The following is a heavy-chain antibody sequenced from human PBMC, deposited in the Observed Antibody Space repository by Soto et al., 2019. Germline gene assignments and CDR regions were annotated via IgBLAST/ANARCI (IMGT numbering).Heavy chain of an antibody. V-gene: IGHV4-30-4*01. D-gene: IGHD3-3*01. Sequence: QVQLQESGPGLVKPSQTLSLTCTVSGGSISSGDYYWSWIRQPPGKGLEWIGYIYYSGSTYYNPSLKSRVTISVYTSKHQFSLKLSSGTAADTAVYYCARGSYYDFWSGSLAFDYWGQGTLVTVSS. J-gene: IGHJ4*02. CDR3: ARGSYYDFWSGSLAFDY. CDR1: GGSISSGDYY. CDR2: IYYSGST.